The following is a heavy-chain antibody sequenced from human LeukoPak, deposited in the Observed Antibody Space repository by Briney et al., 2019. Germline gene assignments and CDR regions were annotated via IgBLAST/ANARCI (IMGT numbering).Heavy chain of an antibody. Sequence: SETLSLTCTVSGGSISGSYWSWIRQPPGKGLEWIGYIYYSGSTYYNPSLKSRVTISVDTSKNQFSLKLSSVTAADTAVYYCARALGDYDFWSGTPTYDAFDIWGQGTMVTVSS. D-gene: IGHD3-3*01. J-gene: IGHJ3*02. CDR1: GGSISGSY. CDR2: IYYSGST. CDR3: ARALGDYDFWSGTPTYDAFDI. V-gene: IGHV4-30-4*08.